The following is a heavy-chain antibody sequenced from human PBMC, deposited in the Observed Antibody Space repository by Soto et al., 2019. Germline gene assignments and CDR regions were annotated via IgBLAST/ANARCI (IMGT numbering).Heavy chain of an antibody. V-gene: IGHV3-23*01. J-gene: IGHJ5*02. CDR3: AKDVLPAAATRGLRFDP. CDR1: GFTFSRYA. CDR2: IGGSGGST. D-gene: IGHD2-2*01. Sequence: GGSLRLSCAASGFTFSRYAMNWVRQAPGKGLEWVSAIGGSGGSTYYADSVQGRFTISRDNSKNTLFLQMNTLRVEDTAVYYCAKDVLPAAATRGLRFDPWGQGTLVTVSS.